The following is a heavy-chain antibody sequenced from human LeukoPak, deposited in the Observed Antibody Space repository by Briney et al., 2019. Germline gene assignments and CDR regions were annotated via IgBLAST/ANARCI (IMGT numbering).Heavy chain of an antibody. CDR1: GFTFSSDA. V-gene: IGHV3-23*01. CDR3: AKDVYSSSWSYFDY. Sequence: AGGSLRLSCAASGFTFSSDAMSWVRQAPGKGLEWVSAISGSGGSTYYADSVKGRFTISRDNSKNTPYLQMNSLRAEDTAVYYCAKDVYSSSWSYFDYWGQGTLVTVSS. D-gene: IGHD6-13*01. J-gene: IGHJ4*02. CDR2: ISGSGGST.